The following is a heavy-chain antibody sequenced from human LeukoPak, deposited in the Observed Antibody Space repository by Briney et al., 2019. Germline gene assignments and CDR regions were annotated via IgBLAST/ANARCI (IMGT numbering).Heavy chain of an antibody. V-gene: IGHV4-31*03. CDR2: IYYSGST. CDR3: AHDSTSRGAFDI. Sequence: SETLSLTCTVSGGSISSGGYYWSWIRQHPGKGLEWIGYIYYSGSTYYDPSLKSRVTISVDTSKNQFSLKLSSVTAADTAVYYCAHDSTSRGAFDIWGQGTMVTVSS. D-gene: IGHD3-22*01. J-gene: IGHJ3*02. CDR1: GGSISSGGYY.